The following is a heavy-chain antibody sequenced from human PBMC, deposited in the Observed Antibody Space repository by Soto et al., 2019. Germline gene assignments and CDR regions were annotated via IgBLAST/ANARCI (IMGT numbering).Heavy chain of an antibody. V-gene: IGHV3-7*02. J-gene: IGHJ4*02. Sequence: GGSLRLSCAASGFTFSSYWMSWVRQAPGKGLEWVANIKQDGSEKYYADSVKGRFTISRDNSKNTLYLQMNSLRAEDTAVYYCAKRQKAMVTTPPFDYWGQGTLVTVSS. D-gene: IGHD5-18*01. CDR2: IKQDGSEK. CDR1: GFTFSSYW. CDR3: AKRQKAMVTTPPFDY.